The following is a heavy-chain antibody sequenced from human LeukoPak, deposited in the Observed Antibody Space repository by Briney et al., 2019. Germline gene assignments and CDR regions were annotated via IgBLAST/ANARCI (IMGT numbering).Heavy chain of an antibody. V-gene: IGHV3-7*01. Sequence: GGSLRLSCAASGFTFSSYWMSWVRQAPGKGLEWVANIKQDGSEKYYVDSVKGRFTISRDNAKNSLYLQMNSLRAADTAVYYCARDRIQAVGIPIFGVAPNWFDPWGQGTLVTVSS. CDR3: ARDRIQAVGIPIFGVAPNWFDP. J-gene: IGHJ5*02. CDR1: GFTFSSYW. CDR2: IKQDGSEK. D-gene: IGHD3-3*01.